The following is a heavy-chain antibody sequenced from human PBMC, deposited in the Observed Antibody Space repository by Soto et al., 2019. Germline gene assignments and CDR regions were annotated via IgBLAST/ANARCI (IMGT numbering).Heavy chain of an antibody. D-gene: IGHD2-15*01. CDR1: GYTFTSYG. CDR2: ISAYSGNT. CDR3: ASGYCSGGSCHYFDY. Sequence: VASVKVSCKASGYTFTSYGISWVRQAPGQGLEWMGWISAYSGNTNYAQKLQGRVTMTTDTSTSTAYMELRSLRSDDTAVYYFASGYCSGGSCHYFDYWGQGTLVTVSS. J-gene: IGHJ4*02. V-gene: IGHV1-18*01.